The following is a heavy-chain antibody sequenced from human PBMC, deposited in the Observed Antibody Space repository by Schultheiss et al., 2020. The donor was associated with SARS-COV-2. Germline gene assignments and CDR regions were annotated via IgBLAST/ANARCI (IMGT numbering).Heavy chain of an antibody. J-gene: IGHJ4*02. CDR1: GGSISSGGYS. CDR2: IYYSGST. Sequence: SETLSLTCAVSGGSISSGGYSWSWIRQPPGKGLEWIGYIYYSGSTNYNPSLKSRVTISVDTSKNQFSLKLSSVTAADTAVYYCARSIAAAGNYFDYWGQGTLVTVSS. CDR3: ARSIAAAGNYFDY. V-gene: IGHV4-61*08. D-gene: IGHD6-13*01.